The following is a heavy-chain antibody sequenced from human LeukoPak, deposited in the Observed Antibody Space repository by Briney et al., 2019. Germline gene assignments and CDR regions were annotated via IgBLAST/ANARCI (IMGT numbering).Heavy chain of an antibody. CDR1: RFTFSSYG. V-gene: IGHV3-33*01. J-gene: IGHJ4*02. CDR3: ARDCSTSCYEGVDY. D-gene: IGHD2-2*01. Sequence: GGSLRLSCAASRFTFSSYGMHWVRQAPGKGLEWVAVIWYDGTNKYYADSVKGRFTISRDNSKNTLYLQMNSLRAEDTAVYYCARDCSTSCYEGVDYWGQGTLVTVSS. CDR2: IWYDGTNK.